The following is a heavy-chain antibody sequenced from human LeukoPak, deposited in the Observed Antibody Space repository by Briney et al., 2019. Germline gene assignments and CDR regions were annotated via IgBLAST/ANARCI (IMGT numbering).Heavy chain of an antibody. CDR3: ARDVVVVAATIVGMVDY. Sequence: ASVKVSCKASGYTFTGYYMHWVRQAPGQGLEWMGWINPNSGGTNYAQKFQGRVTMTRDTSISTAYMELSRLRSDDTAVYYCARDVVVVAATIVGMVDYWGQGTLVTVSS. D-gene: IGHD2-15*01. CDR2: INPNSGGT. J-gene: IGHJ4*02. CDR1: GYTFTGYY. V-gene: IGHV1-2*02.